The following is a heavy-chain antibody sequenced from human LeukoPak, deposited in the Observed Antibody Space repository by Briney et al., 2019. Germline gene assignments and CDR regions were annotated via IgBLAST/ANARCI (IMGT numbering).Heavy chain of an antibody. V-gene: IGHV4-61*01. D-gene: IGHD6-19*01. CDR2: IYYSGST. CDR3: ARNGGSGWYYYFDY. CDR1: GGSVSSGSYY. J-gene: IGHJ4*02. Sequence: SETLSLTCTVSGGSVSSGSYYWSWIRQPPGKGLEWIGYIYYSGSTNYNPSLKSRVTISVDTSKNQFSLKLSSVTAADTAVYYCARNGGSGWYYYFDYWGQGTLVTVSS.